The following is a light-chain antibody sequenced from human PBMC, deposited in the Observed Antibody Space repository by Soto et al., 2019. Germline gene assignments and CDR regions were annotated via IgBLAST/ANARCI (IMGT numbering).Light chain of an antibody. CDR3: QQYNDWWT. Sequence: EIVMPQSPATLSVSPGERATLSFRASQSVSSTLAWYQQKPGQAPRLLIYGASTRATGIPARFSGSGSGTEFTLTISSLQSEDFAVYYCQQYNDWWTFGQGTKVDIK. CDR2: GAS. V-gene: IGKV3-15*01. CDR1: QSVSST. J-gene: IGKJ1*01.